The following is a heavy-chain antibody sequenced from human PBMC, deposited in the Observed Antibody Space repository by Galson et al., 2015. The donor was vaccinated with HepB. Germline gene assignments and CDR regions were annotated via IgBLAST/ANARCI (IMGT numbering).Heavy chain of an antibody. V-gene: IGHV3-30*18. J-gene: IGHJ3*02. CDR3: AKELLRGAINAFEI. CDR2: ISYDGSNK. D-gene: IGHD3-10*01. CDR1: GFTFSSYG. Sequence: SLRLSCATSGFTFSSYGMHWVRQAPGKGLEWVAVISYDGSNKYYADSVKGRFTISRDNSKNTLYLQMNSLRAEDTATYYCAKELLRGAINAFEIWGQGTMVTVSS.